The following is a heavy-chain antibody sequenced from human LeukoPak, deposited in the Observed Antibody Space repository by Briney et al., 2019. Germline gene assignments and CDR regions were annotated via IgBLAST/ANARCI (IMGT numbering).Heavy chain of an antibody. J-gene: IGHJ4*02. CDR3: ARDGFKLHSGSYY. Sequence: ASGKVSCKASGGTVSSYAISWVRQAPGQGVEWRGGIIPIFGTANYAQKFQGRVTITADESTSTAYMELSSLRSEDTAVYYCARDGFKLHSGSYYWGQGTLVTVSS. CDR2: IIPIFGTA. V-gene: IGHV1-69*01. CDR1: GGTVSSYA. D-gene: IGHD1-26*01.